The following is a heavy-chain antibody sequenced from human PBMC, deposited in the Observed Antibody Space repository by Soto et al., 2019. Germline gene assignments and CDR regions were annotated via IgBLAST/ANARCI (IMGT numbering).Heavy chain of an antibody. Sequence: QVQLVQSGAELKKPGSSVKVSCRSGGDTFSSYTVSWVRQAPGQGLEWMGRVIPVLGVTNYARKFQGRVSITAEKSTSTAYLELRSLTSGDSGVYYCARRRYCGDECYSQYYYCMDIWGQGTTVIVSS. D-gene: IGHD2-21*01. V-gene: IGHV1-69*02. CDR1: GDTFSSYT. J-gene: IGHJ6*02. CDR2: VIPVLGVT. CDR3: ARRRYCGDECYSQYYYCMDI.